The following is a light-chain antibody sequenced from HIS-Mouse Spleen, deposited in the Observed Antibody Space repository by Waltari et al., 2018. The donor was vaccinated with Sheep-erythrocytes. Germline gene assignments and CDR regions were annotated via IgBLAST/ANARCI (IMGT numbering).Light chain of an antibody. CDR2: DVS. Sequence: QSALTQPRSVSGSPGQSVTISCTGTSSDVGGYNYVSWYQQHPGKAPKLIIYDVSNRPSGVSNRFSGSKSGNTASLTISGLQAEDEADYYCSSYTSSSTLVFGTGTKVTVL. V-gene: IGLV2-14*01. J-gene: IGLJ1*01. CDR3: SSYTSSSTLV. CDR1: SSDVGGYNY.